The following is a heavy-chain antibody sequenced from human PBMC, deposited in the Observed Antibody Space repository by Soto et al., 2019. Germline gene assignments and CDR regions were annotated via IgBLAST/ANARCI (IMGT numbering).Heavy chain of an antibody. V-gene: IGHV5-10-1*01. CDR1: GYSFTSYW. Sequence: GESLKISCKGSGYSFTSYWISWVRQMPGKGLEWMGRIDPSDSYTKYSPSFQGHVTISADKSISTAYLQWSSLKASDTAMYYCARQHSSFYGMDVWGQGTTVTVSS. D-gene: IGHD6-13*01. CDR2: IDPSDSYT. J-gene: IGHJ6*02. CDR3: ARQHSSFYGMDV.